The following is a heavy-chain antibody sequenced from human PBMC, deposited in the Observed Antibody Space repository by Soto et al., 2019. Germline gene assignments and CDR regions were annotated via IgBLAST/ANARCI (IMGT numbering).Heavy chain of an antibody. Sequence: EVQLLESGGGLVQPGGSLRLSCAASGFTFSSYAMSWVRQAPGKGLEWGSAISGSGGSTYYADSVKGRFTISRDNSKNTLYLQMNSLRAEDTAVYYCAKDQYSSSWFAAGDYWGQGTLVTVSS. CDR1: GFTFSSYA. J-gene: IGHJ4*02. CDR3: AKDQYSSSWFAAGDY. CDR2: ISGSGGST. V-gene: IGHV3-23*01. D-gene: IGHD6-13*01.